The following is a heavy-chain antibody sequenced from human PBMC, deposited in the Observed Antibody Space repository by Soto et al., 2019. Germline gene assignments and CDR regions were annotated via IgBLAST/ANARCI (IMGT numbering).Heavy chain of an antibody. CDR2: ISYDGRNK. CDR1: GFTFSSYG. CDR3: VKDGSSGWPYYYGMDV. V-gene: IGHV3-30*18. D-gene: IGHD6-19*01. J-gene: IGHJ6*02. Sequence: QVQLVESGGGGVQPGRSLRLSCAASGFTFSSYGMHWVRQAPGKGLEWEAVISYDGRNKYYADSVKGRFTISRDNSKNTLYLQMSSLRPEDTAVYYCVKDGSSGWPYYYGMDVWGQGTTVTVSS.